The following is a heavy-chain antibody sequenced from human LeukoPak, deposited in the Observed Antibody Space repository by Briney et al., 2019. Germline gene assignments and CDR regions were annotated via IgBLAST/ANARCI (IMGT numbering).Heavy chain of an antibody. J-gene: IGHJ4*02. V-gene: IGHV3-7*01. CDR3: ARAGTNWNDVGEFDY. D-gene: IGHD1-1*01. CDR1: GFTFSSYW. CDR2: IKQDGSEK. Sequence: RGGSLRLSCAASGFTFSSYWMSWVRQAPGKGLEWVANIKQDGSEKYYVDSVKGRFTISRDNAKNSLYLQMNSLRAEDTAVYYCARAGTNWNDVGEFDYWGQGTLVTVSS.